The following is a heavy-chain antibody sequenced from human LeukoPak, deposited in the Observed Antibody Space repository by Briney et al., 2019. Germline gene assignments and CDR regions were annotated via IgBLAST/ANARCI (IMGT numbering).Heavy chain of an antibody. CDR2: INTYNGNS. J-gene: IGHJ3*02. CDR3: ARVPIPQGNYPNDALDI. D-gene: IGHD3-16*02. Sequence: ASVKVSCKASGFTFSIYYGISWVRQAPGQGLEWMGWINTYNGNSKSAQRLQGRVSMTTDTSASIAYLELRGLRLDDTAVYFCARVPIPQGNYPNDALDIWGEGTMVTVSS. V-gene: IGHV1-18*01. CDR1: GFTFSIYYG.